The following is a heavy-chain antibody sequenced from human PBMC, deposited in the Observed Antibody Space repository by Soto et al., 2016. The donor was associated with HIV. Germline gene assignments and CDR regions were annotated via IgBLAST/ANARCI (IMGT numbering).Heavy chain of an antibody. CDR1: GYTFTDYD. D-gene: IGHD2-2*01. CDR3: ARGLRDCSSTSCPLRFDP. Sequence: QVQLVQSGAEVKKPGASVKVSCKASGYTFTDYDINWVRQATGQGLEWMGWMNPNSGNTGYAQKFQGRVTITRNTPISTAYMELSSLRSEDTAVYYCARGLRDCSSTSCPLRFDPWGQGPWSPSPQ. J-gene: IGHJ5*02. CDR2: MNPNSGNT. V-gene: IGHV1-8*03.